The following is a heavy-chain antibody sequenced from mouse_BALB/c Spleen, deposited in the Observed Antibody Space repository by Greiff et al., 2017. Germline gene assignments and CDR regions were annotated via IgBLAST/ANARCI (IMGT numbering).Heavy chain of an antibody. CDR3: ADYGNYGWFAY. Sequence: VQLQQSGPELVKPGASVKISCKASGYTFTDYNMHWVKQSHGKSLEWIGYIYPYNGGTGYNQKFKSKATLTVDNSSSTAYMELRSLTSEDSAVYYCADYGNYGWFAYWGQGTLVTVSA. CDR1: GYTFTDYN. J-gene: IGHJ3*01. D-gene: IGHD2-1*01. CDR2: IYPYNGGT. V-gene: IGHV1S29*02.